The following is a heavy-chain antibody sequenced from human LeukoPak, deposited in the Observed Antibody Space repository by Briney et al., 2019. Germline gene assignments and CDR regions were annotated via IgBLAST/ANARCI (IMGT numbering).Heavy chain of an antibody. CDR1: GGSINSYY. V-gene: IGHV4-4*07. CDR3: ARGIADPYSFDS. J-gene: IGHJ4*02. D-gene: IGHD6-13*01. Sequence: SETLSLTCTVSGGSINSYYWSWIRQPAGKGLERIGRIYSTGSTNYSPSLKSRVTMSVDKSKNQFSLNLSSVTAADTAVYYCARGIADPYSFDSWGQGTLVTVSS. CDR2: IYSTGST.